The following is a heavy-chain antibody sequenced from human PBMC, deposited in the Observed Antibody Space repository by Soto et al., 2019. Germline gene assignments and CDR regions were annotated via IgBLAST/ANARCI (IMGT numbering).Heavy chain of an antibody. J-gene: IGHJ4*02. D-gene: IGHD1-26*01. Sequence: TCTVSGGSISSYYWSWIRQPPGKGLEWIGYIYYSESTNYNPSLKSRVTISVDTSKNQFSLKLSSVTAADTAVYYCARARVGASSFDYWGQGTLVTV. CDR2: IYYSEST. CDR3: ARARVGASSFDY. CDR1: GGSISSYY. V-gene: IGHV4-59*08.